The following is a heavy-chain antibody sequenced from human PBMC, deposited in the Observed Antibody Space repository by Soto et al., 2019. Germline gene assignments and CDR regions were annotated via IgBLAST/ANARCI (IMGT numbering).Heavy chain of an antibody. V-gene: IGHV2-5*02. J-gene: IGHJ5*01. D-gene: IGHD3-22*01. Sequence: QITLKESGPTLVKPTQTLTLTCTFSGFSLSTSGVGVGWIRQPPGKALEWLTLIWWDDNKRYNPSLNSRLTITXDXXKNQVVLTMTNMDPVDTGTFYCAHTSSGNYYWFDSWGQGTLVTVSS. CDR2: IWWDDNK. CDR3: AHTSSGNYYWFDS. CDR1: GFSLSTSGVG.